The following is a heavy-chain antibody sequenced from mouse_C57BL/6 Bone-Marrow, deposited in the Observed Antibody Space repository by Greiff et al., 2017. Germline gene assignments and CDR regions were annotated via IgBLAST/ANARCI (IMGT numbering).Heavy chain of an antibody. CDR2: ISDGGSYT. V-gene: IGHV5-4*01. J-gene: IGHJ2*01. Sequence: DVHLVESGGGLVKPGGSLKLSCAASGFTFSSYAMSWVRQTPEKRLEWVATISDGGSYTYYPDNVKGRFTISRDNAKNNLYLQMSHLKSEDTAMYYCARDPAYWGQGTTLTVSS. CDR3: ARDPAY. CDR1: GFTFSSYA.